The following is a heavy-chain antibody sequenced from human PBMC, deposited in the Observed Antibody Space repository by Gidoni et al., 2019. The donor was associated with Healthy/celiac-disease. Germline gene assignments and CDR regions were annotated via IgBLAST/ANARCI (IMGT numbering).Heavy chain of an antibody. CDR2: ISSSSSSI. CDR1: GFTFRSYS. J-gene: IGHJ4*02. Sequence: EVQLVESGGGVVKPGGSLRPCCAAYGFTFRSYSMNWVRQAPGKGLEWFSSISSSSSSIYYADSVKGRFTISRDNAKNSLYLQMNSLRAEDTAVFYCARDLYYYDSSGFLVYWGQGTLVTVSS. D-gene: IGHD3-22*01. CDR3: ARDLYYYDSSGFLVY. V-gene: IGHV3-21*01.